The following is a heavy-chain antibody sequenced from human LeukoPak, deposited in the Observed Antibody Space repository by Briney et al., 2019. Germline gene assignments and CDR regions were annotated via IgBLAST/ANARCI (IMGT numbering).Heavy chain of an antibody. V-gene: IGHV3-23*01. J-gene: IGHJ3*02. Sequence: GGSLRLSCAASGFTVSSNYMSWVRQAPGKGLEWVSGISGGGTGTYYTDSVKGRFTISRDNPKNTVSLQMRSLRAEDTAVYYCAKSVGTTRSSGFDIWGQGTTVTVSS. CDR3: AKSVGTTRSSGFDI. CDR1: GFTVSSNY. D-gene: IGHD1-26*01. CDR2: ISGGGTGT.